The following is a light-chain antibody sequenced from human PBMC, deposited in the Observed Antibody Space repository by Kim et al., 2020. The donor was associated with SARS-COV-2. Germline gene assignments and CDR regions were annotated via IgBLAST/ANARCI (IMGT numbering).Light chain of an antibody. CDR3: GTWDSSLSAVV. Sequence: QSVLTQPPSVSAAPGQKVTISCSGSSSNIGNNYVSWYQQLPGTAPKLLIYDNNKRPSGIPDRFSGSKSGTSPTLGITGLQTGDEADYYCGTWDSSLSAVVFGGGTQLTVL. CDR1: SSNIGNNY. J-gene: IGLJ2*01. CDR2: DNN. V-gene: IGLV1-51*01.